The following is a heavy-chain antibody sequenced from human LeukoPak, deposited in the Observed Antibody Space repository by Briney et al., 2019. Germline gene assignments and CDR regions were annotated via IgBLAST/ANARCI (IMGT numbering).Heavy chain of an antibody. D-gene: IGHD2-15*01. J-gene: IGHJ5*02. CDR3: AAFTILVWAGRFGRYNGFYP. CDR1: GYTFTSYA. Sequence: ASVKVSCKASGYTFTSYATNWVRQAPGQGLEFMGWINTYNGNPTYAKAFTGRFVFSVETSVSEAYLKLSGLEAGSPAGYSWAAFTILVWAGRFGRYNGFYPWGQGTLVTVSS. CDR2: INTYNGNP. V-gene: IGHV7-4-1*02.